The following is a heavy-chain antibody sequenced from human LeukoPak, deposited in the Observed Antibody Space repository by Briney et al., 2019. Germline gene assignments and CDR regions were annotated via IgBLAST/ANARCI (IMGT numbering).Heavy chain of an antibody. CDR2: INSRSSTI. D-gene: IGHD2-15*01. Sequence: GGSLRLSCAASRFTFSNYGVNWVRQAPGKGLEWVSYINSRSSTIYYADSVRGRFTISRDNAKNSLYLQMNSLKAEDTAIYYCARERGLPRGALDIWGQGTMVTVSS. CDR1: RFTFSNYG. CDR3: ARERGLPRGALDI. J-gene: IGHJ3*02. V-gene: IGHV3-48*01.